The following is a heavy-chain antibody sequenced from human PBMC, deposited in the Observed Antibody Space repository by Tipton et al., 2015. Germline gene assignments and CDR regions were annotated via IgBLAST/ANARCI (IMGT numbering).Heavy chain of an antibody. J-gene: IGHJ6*02. CDR3: ARTTVTNYYYYGMDV. D-gene: IGHD4-17*01. CDR1: GGSIGSGGYY. Sequence: TLSLTCTVSGGSIGSGGYYWSWIRQPPGKGLEWIGYIYYSGSTNYNPSLKSRVTISVDTSKNQFSLNLSSVTAADTAVYYCARTTVTNYYYYGMDVWGQGTTVTVSS. CDR2: IYYSGST. V-gene: IGHV4-61*08.